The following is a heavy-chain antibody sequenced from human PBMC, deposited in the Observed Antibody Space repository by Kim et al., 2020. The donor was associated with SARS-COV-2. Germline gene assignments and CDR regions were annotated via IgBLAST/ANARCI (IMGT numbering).Heavy chain of an antibody. CDR2: ISWNSGSI. Sequence: GGSLRLSCAASGFTFDDYAMHWVRQAPGKGLEWVSGISWNSGSIGYADSVKGRFTISRDNAKNSLYLQMNSLRAEDTALYYCAKDMVRVYYGMDVWGQGTTVTVSS. CDR3: AKDMVRVYYGMDV. D-gene: IGHD3-10*01. CDR1: GFTFDDYA. V-gene: IGHV3-9*01. J-gene: IGHJ6*02.